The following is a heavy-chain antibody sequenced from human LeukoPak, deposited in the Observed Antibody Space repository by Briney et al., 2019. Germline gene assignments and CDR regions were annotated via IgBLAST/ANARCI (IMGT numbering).Heavy chain of an antibody. CDR3: ATSTYSSSPS. J-gene: IGHJ5*02. V-gene: IGHV3-7*01. Sequence: PGGSLRLSCAASGFTFSSYWMTWVRQAPGKGLEWVANIQQDGSGKYYVDSVEGRFTISRDDAKNSLYLQMNSLRAEDTAMYYCATSTYSSSPSWGQGTLVTVSS. D-gene: IGHD6-6*01. CDR1: GFTFSSYW. CDR2: IQQDGSGK.